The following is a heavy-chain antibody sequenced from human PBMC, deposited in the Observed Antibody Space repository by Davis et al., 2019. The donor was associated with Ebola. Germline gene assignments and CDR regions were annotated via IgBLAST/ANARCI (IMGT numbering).Heavy chain of an antibody. D-gene: IGHD4-17*01. V-gene: IGHV3-30*03. Sequence: GESLKISCAASGFTFSSYGMHWVRQAPGKGLEWVAVISYDGSNKYYADSVKGRFTISRDNSKNTLYLQMNSLRAEDTAVYYCARRGPYGLLTAPIDYWGQGTLVTVSS. CDR3: ARRGPYGLLTAPIDY. CDR2: ISYDGSNK. J-gene: IGHJ4*02. CDR1: GFTFSSYG.